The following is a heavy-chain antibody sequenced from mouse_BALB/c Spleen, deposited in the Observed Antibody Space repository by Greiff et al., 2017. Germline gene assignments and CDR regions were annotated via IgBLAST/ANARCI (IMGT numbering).Heavy chain of an antibody. V-gene: IGHV3-8*02. CDR3: ARLTVVAERSFLYFDY. CDR1: GDSITSGY. Sequence: EVKLMESGPSLVKPSQTLSLTCSVTGDSITSGYWNWIRKFPGNKLEYMGYISYSGSTYYNPSLKSRISITRDTSKNQYYLQLNSVTTEDTATYYCARLTVVAERSFLYFDYWGQGTTLTVSS. CDR2: ISYSGST. D-gene: IGHD1-1*01. J-gene: IGHJ2*01.